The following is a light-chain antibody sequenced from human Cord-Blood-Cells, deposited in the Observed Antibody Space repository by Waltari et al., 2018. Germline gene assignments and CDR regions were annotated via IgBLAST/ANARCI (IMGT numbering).Light chain of an antibody. J-gene: IGKJ4*01. CDR3: QTYYSTPLT. Sequence: AIRMTQSPFSLSASVGDRVTITCWASQGISSYLALYQQKPGKAPKLFIYYVSRLQSGVPSMFSGSGSGTDYTLTISSLQPEDFAAYYFQTYYSTPLTSGGGTKVDIK. V-gene: IGKV1D-43*01. CDR1: QGISSY. CDR2: YVS.